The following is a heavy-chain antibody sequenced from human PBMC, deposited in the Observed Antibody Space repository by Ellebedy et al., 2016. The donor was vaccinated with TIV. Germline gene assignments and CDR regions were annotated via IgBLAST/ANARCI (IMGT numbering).Heavy chain of an antibody. CDR1: GGSFTRYH. Sequence: SETLSLXCTVSGGSFTRYHLPLIRQSAGKGLEWIGRIFMSGSTTYNPSLKNRVTMSVDASTTQLSLNLSSVTAADTAVYFCARLRQSRDRSHWYFDLWGRGTLVTVSS. V-gene: IGHV4-4*07. D-gene: IGHD1-14*01. J-gene: IGHJ2*01. CDR3: ARLRQSRDRSHWYFDL. CDR2: IFMSGST.